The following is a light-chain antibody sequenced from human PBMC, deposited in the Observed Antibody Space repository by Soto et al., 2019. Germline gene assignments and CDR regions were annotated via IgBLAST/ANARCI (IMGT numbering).Light chain of an antibody. CDR2: GVS. CDR3: QQYSSLPHT. CDR1: QSVTNSF. Sequence: ENVLTQSPGTLSLSPGERGTLSCRASQSVTNSFFAWYQQKPGQAPRLLIYGVSSRATGIPDRFSASGSGTDFTLTISRLEPEDFVVYYCQQYSSLPHTFGQGTELEVK. V-gene: IGKV3-20*01. J-gene: IGKJ2*01.